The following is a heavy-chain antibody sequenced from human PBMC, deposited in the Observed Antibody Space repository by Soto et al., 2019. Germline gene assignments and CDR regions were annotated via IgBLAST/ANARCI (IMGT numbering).Heavy chain of an antibody. V-gene: IGHV3-23*01. CDR3: AKGISRLVTTSFDY. J-gene: IGHJ4*02. CDR2: ISGMGGST. D-gene: IGHD3-9*01. CDR1: GFTFSSYA. Sequence: EVQLLESGGGLVQPGGSLRLSCAASGFTFSSYARAWFRQAQGRGLGWASAISGMGGSTYNADSVKGRFTISRDNSKNTLYLQMNSLRAEDTAVYYCAKGISRLVTTSFDYWGQGTLVTVSS.